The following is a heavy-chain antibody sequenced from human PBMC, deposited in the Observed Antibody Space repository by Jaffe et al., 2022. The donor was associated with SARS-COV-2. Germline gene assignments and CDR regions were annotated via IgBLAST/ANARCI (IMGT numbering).Heavy chain of an antibody. D-gene: IGHD2-2*01. V-gene: IGHV3-30*18. Sequence: QVQLVESGGDVVQPGRSLRLSCAASGFTVSGHGMHWVRQAPGKGLEWVALISSDGSEKNYANSVKGRFSISRDYSKNSLDLQMDSLRVEDTAVYYCAKCSNSWNRNYHGLDVWGQGTTVTVSS. CDR3: AKCSNSWNRNYHGLDV. J-gene: IGHJ6*02. CDR2: ISSDGSEK. CDR1: GFTVSGHG.